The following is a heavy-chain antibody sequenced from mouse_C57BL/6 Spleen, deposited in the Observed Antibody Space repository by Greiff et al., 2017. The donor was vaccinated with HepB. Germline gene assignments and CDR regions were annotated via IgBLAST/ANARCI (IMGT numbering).Heavy chain of an antibody. CDR2: ISYSGST. D-gene: IGHD1-1*01. V-gene: IGHV3-8*01. J-gene: IGHJ1*03. CDR3: ARSHYYGSSYEWYFDV. Sequence: EVQLQQSGPGLAKPSQTLSLTCSVTGYSITSDYWNWIRKFPGNKLEYMGYISYSGSTYYNPSLKSRISITRDTSKNQYYLQLNSVTTEDTATYYCARSHYYGSSYEWYFDVWGTGTTVTVSS. CDR1: GYSITSDY.